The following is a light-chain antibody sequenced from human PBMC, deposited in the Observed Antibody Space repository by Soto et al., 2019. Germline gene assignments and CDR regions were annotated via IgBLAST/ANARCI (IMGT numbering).Light chain of an antibody. V-gene: IGLV2-14*01. Sequence: QSVLTQPASVSGSPGQSITISCTGTSSDVGGYNHVSWYQHSPGKAPKLILFAVSDRPSGVSHRFSGSKSGNTASLTISGLQADDEAEYYCCSYTSLSTVVFGGGTKLTVL. CDR1: SSDVGGYNH. J-gene: IGLJ2*01. CDR2: AVS. CDR3: CSYTSLSTVV.